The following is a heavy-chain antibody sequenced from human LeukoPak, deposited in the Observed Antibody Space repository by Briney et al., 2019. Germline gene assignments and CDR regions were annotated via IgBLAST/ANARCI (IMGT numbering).Heavy chain of an antibody. CDR3: ARGGLRWHDY. D-gene: IGHD4-23*01. CDR1: GGSFSGYY. CDR2: INHSGST. V-gene: IGHV4-34*01. Sequence: TSETLSLTCAVYGGSFSGYYWSWIRQPPGKGLEWIGEINHSGSTNYNPSLKSRVTISVDTSKNQFSLKLSSVTAADTAVYYCARGGLRWHDYWGQETLVTVSS. J-gene: IGHJ4*02.